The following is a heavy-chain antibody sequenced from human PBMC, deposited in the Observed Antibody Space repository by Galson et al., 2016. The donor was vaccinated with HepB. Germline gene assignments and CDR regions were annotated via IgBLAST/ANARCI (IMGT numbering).Heavy chain of an antibody. D-gene: IGHD2-21*02. CDR2: INTNTGNP. Sequence: SVKVSCKASGYTFTSYGVSWLRQAPGQGLEWMGWINTNTGNPSYVQDFTGHFVFSLDTSVSTAYVQINSLKAEDTAVYYCARDGVVTTPRANWFDPWGQGTLVTVSS. CDR1: GYTFTSYG. V-gene: IGHV7-4-1*02. CDR3: ARDGVVTTPRANWFDP. J-gene: IGHJ5*02.